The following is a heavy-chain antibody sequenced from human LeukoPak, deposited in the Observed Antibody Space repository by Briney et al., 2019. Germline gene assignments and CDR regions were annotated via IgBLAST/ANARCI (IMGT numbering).Heavy chain of an antibody. Sequence: GGSLRLSCAASGFTLSSYGMSWVRQAPGKGLAWVSTISASGVSTYYADSVKGRFTISRDNSKTTLYLQMNSLRAEDTAVYYCAKTPAESRGGSGWPDAFDIWGQGTMVTVSS. CDR1: GFTLSSYG. J-gene: IGHJ3*02. V-gene: IGHV3-23*01. CDR2: ISASGVST. CDR3: AKTPAESRGGSGWPDAFDI. D-gene: IGHD6-19*01.